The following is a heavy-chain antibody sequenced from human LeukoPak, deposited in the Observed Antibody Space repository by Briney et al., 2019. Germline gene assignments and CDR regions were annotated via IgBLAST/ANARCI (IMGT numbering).Heavy chain of an antibody. J-gene: IGHJ4*02. Sequence: PGRSLRLSCAASGFTFSSYGMHWVRQAPGKGLEWVAVISYDGSNKYYADSVKGRFTISRDNSKNTLYLQMNSLRAEDTAVYYCVLCYGDYSPPTYYFDYWGQGTLVTVSS. CDR3: VLCYGDYSPPTYYFDY. CDR1: GFTFSSYG. V-gene: IGHV3-30*03. D-gene: IGHD4-17*01. CDR2: ISYDGSNK.